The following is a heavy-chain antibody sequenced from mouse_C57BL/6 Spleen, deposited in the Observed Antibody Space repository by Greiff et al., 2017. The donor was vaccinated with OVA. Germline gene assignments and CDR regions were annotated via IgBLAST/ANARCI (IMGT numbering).Heavy chain of an antibody. V-gene: IGHV1-82*01. CDR1: GYAFSSSW. CDR2: IYPGDGDT. CDR3: ARWGYYGSTLYYAMDY. J-gene: IGHJ4*01. Sequence: QVQLKESGPELVKPGASVKISCKASGYAFSSSWMNWVKQRPGKGLEWIGRIYPGDGDTNYNGKFKGKATLTADKSSSTAYMQLSSLTSEDSAVYFCARWGYYGSTLYYAMDYWGQGTSVTVSS. D-gene: IGHD1-1*01.